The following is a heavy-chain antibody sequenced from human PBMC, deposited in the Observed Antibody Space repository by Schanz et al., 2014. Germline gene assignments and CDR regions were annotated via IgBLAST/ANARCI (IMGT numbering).Heavy chain of an antibody. J-gene: IGHJ4*02. V-gene: IGHV3-64*04. D-gene: IGHD1-7*01. CDR1: GFTFSSYS. CDR3: AMGGYQLHH. CDR2: ISSNGGST. Sequence: VQLVESGGGLVQPGGSLRLSCSASGFTFSSYSMYWVRQAPGKGLEYVSVISSNGGSTDFADSVKGRFTISRDNSKNTLYLQMNSLRVEDTAVYYCAMGGYQLHHWGQGTLVIVSS.